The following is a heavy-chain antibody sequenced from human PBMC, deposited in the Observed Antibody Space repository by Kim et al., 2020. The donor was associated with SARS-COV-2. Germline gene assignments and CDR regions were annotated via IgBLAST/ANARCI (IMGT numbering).Heavy chain of an antibody. Sequence: TAYSPSLKVRVSISADTSKNQFSLRMSSVTSADTAVYYCARGNYATSFDYWGQGTLVTVSS. J-gene: IGHJ4*02. CDR3: ARGNYATSFDY. V-gene: IGHV4-59*09. CDR2: T. D-gene: IGHD1-7*01.